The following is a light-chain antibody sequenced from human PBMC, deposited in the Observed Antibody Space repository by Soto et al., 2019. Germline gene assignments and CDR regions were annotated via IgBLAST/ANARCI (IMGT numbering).Light chain of an antibody. CDR1: RSVLYSSNNKNY. CDR2: SAS. CDR3: QQRSNWPPGWT. J-gene: IGKJ1*01. Sequence: DIVMTQSPDSLAVSLGERATISCKSSRSVLYSSNNKNYLAWYQQKPGQPPKLLIYSASTRESGVPDRFSGSGSGTDFTLTISDLQAADAAVYYCQQRSNWPPGWTFGQGTKVEIK. V-gene: IGKV4-1*01.